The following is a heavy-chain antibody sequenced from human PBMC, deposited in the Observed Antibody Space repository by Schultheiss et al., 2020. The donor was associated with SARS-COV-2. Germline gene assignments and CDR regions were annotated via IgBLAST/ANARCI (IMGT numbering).Heavy chain of an antibody. V-gene: IGHV4-39*07. CDR2: IYYSGST. CDR3: ARANREYQLLDYYYYGMDV. J-gene: IGHJ6*02. D-gene: IGHD2-2*01. CDR1: GGSISSSSYY. Sequence: SETLSLTCTVSGGSISSSSYYWGWIRQPPGKGLEWIGSIYYSGSTYYNPSLKSRVTISVDTSKNQFSLKLSSVTAADTAVYYCARANREYQLLDYYYYGMDVWGQGTTVTVSS.